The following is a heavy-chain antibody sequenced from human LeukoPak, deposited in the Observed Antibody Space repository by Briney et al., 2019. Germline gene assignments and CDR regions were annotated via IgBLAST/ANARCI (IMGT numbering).Heavy chain of an antibody. CDR1: GLPIGDFA. CDR3: ARESGKFDY. V-gene: IGHV3-43*02. J-gene: IGHJ4*02. Sequence: GGSLRLSCVASGLPIGDFAMHWVRQAPGKGLEWVSLISGDGVSTFYADSVKGRFSISRDNSKNSLSLEMSSLRTEDTAMYYWARESGKFDYWGQGTLVAVSS. CDR2: ISGDGVST.